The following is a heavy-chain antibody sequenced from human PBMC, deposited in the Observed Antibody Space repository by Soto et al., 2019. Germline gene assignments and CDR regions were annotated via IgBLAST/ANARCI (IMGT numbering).Heavy chain of an antibody. Sequence: SETLSLTCAVSGGSISSNNWWSWVRQPPGKGLEWIGDIYHTGSTNYNPSLKSRVTISVDTSKNQFSLKLSSVTAADTAVYYCARSRFLEWLLPYYYGMDVWGQGTTVTVSS. CDR1: GGSISSNNW. J-gene: IGHJ6*02. CDR2: IYHTGST. V-gene: IGHV4-4*02. CDR3: ARSRFLEWLLPYYYGMDV. D-gene: IGHD3-3*01.